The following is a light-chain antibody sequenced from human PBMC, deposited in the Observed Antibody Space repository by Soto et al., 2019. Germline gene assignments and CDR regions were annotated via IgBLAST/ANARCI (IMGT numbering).Light chain of an antibody. CDR1: QTLRRTY. CDR3: QQYSSLRT. J-gene: IGKJ1*01. CDR2: GAS. Sequence: EIVLVQSAGALSVSGWGSATRAGRASQTLRRTYIAWYTQKPGQAPRVLIYGASSRATGIPDRFSRSGSGTAFTLSISSLEPEDFAVYYCQQYSSLRTSRHGTTLDIK. V-gene: IGKV3-20*01.